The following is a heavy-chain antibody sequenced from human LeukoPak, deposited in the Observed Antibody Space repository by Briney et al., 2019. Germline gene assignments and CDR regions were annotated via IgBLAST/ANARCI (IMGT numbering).Heavy chain of an antibody. CDR1: GHSISSGYY. J-gene: IGHJ4*02. D-gene: IGHD3-22*01. Sequence: SETLSLTCTVSGHSISSGYYWGWIRQPPGKGLEWIGSIYHSGSTYYNPSLKSRVTISVDTSKNQFSLKLSSVTAADTAVYYCARVYNGSSGYFLDYWGQGTLVTVSS. CDR2: IYHSGST. V-gene: IGHV4-38-2*02. CDR3: ARVYNGSSGYFLDY.